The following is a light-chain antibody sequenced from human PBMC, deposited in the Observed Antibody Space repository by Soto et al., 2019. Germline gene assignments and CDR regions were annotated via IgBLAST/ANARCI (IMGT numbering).Light chain of an antibody. J-gene: IGKJ5*01. V-gene: IGKV3-20*01. CDR1: QSVSSTS. CDR2: GAS. Sequence: EVVLTQSPGTLSLSPGERVTILCLASQSVSSTSLAWYQQNPGQPPRLLIYGASSRATGTPDRISGGGSGTHFTLTFSRLEPEDFEVYYCQHYVTSSITFGQGTRLEIK. CDR3: QHYVTSSIT.